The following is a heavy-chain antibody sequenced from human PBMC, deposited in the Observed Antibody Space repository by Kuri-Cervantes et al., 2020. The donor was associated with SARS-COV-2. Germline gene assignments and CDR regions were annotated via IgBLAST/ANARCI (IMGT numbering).Heavy chain of an antibody. CDR2: INPSGGST. J-gene: IGHJ6*03. D-gene: IGHD3-3*01. CDR3: ARDVRRDPSITIFGVVINPSPMDV. CDR1: GYTFTSYY. V-gene: IGHV1-46*01. Sequence: ASVKVSCKASGYTFTSYYVHWVRQAPGQGLEWMGIINPSGGSTSYAQKFQGRVTMTRDTSTSTVYMELSSLRSEDTAVYYCARDVRRDPSITIFGVVINPSPMDVWGKGTTVTVSS.